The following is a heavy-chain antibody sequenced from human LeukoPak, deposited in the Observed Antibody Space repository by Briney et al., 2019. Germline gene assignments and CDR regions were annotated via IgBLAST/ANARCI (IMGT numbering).Heavy chain of an antibody. CDR2: IKPGGTEK. CDR3: ARGQVNPTTVTLSGDY. CDR1: GFTFTDSW. D-gene: IGHD4-17*01. V-gene: IGHV3-7*01. J-gene: IGHJ4*02. Sequence: GGSLRLSCAASGFTFTDSWMSWVRQAPGKGLEWVANIKPGGTEKYYVDSVKGRFTISRDNAKNSLYLQMNRLRAEDTAVYYCARGQVNPTTVTLSGDYWGQGTLVTVSS.